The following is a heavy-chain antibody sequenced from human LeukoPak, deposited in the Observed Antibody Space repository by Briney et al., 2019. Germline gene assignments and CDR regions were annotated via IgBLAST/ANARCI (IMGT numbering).Heavy chain of an antibody. J-gene: IGHJ4*02. V-gene: IGHV4-34*01. CDR2: INHSGST. CDR3: ASGSSGWLH. Sequence: TLSLTCAVYGGSXSGYYWSWXRXPPGKGLEWIGEINHSGSTNYNPSLKSRVTISVDTSKNQFSLKLSSVTAADTAVYYCASGSSGWLHWGQGTLVTVSS. D-gene: IGHD6-19*01. CDR1: GGSXSGYY.